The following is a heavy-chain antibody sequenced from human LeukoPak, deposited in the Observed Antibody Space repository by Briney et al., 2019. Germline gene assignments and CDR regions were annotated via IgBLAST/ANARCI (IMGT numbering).Heavy chain of an antibody. CDR1: GSRPTNYA. V-gene: IGHV3-23*01. CDR2: ISKSGGTT. D-gene: IGHD4-23*01. Sequence: PPGSLRLSCAPSGSRPTNYAMSCVRHAPKKGQEWDSAISKSGGTTYYEICVKGRFTSSRDNSQDTLYLQMSSLRAEDTAVYYCAKDRALHSTVVTTYAEYFHHWGQGTLVTVSS. J-gene: IGHJ1*01. CDR3: AKDRALHSTVVTTYAEYFHH.